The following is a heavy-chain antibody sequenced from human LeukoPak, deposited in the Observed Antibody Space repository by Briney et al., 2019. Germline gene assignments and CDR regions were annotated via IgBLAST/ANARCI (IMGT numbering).Heavy chain of an antibody. J-gene: IGHJ4*02. CDR1: GFTFSSSW. V-gene: IGHV3-74*01. CDR3: ARVVDDYDSGGYSWFDF. D-gene: IGHD3-22*01. CDR2: VNSDGSST. Sequence: GGSLRLSCAASGFTFSSSWMHWVRQAPGKGLEWVSRVNSDGSSTTYADSVKGRFTISRDNAKNTLYLQMNGLRAEDTAVYYCARVVDDYDSGGYSWFDFWGQGALVTVSS.